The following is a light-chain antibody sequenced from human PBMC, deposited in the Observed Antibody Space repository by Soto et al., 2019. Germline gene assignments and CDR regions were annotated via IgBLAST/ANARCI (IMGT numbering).Light chain of an antibody. CDR3: QQSYSIPFT. CDR1: QRINAF. J-gene: IGKJ2*01. V-gene: IGKV1-39*01. Sequence: DIQMTQSPSSLSASVGDRVTISCRASQRINAFLTWYQQKPGEAPRLLIYGASNLQGGVPSRFSGSGSGTDVTLTISSLQPEDFALYYWQQSYSIPFTFVQGTKLEIK. CDR2: GAS.